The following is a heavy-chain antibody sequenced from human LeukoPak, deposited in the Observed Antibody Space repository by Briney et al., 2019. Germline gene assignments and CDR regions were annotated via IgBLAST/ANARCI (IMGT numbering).Heavy chain of an antibody. CDR1: GYTFTGYY. Sequence: GASVKVSCKASGYTFTGYYMHWVRQAPGQGLEWMGWINPNSGGTNYAQRFQGRVTMTRDTSISTAYMELSRLRSDDTAVYYCARTRDSYDFWSGYYSNYYMDVWGKGTTVTVSS. V-gene: IGHV1-2*02. CDR2: INPNSGGT. J-gene: IGHJ6*03. D-gene: IGHD3-3*01. CDR3: ARTRDSYDFWSGYYSNYYMDV.